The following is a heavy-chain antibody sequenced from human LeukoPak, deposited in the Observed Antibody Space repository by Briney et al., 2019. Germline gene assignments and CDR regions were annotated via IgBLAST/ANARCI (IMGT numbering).Heavy chain of an antibody. CDR2: IYTSGST. CDR3: ARHHEGSSADAFDI. D-gene: IGHD3-3*01. CDR1: GGSISSYY. V-gene: IGHV4-4*09. Sequence: SETLSLTCTVSGGSISSYYWSWIRQPPGKGLEWIGYIYTSGSTNYNPSLKGRVTISVDTSKNQFSLKLSSVTAADTAVYYCARHHEGSSADAFDIWGQGTMVTVSS. J-gene: IGHJ3*02.